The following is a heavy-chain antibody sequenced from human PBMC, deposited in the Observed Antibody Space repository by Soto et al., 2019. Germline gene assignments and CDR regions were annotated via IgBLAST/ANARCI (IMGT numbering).Heavy chain of an antibody. Sequence: PSETLSLPCAVYCGSFSGYYWSWIRQPPGKGLEWIGEINHSGSTNYNPSLKSRVTISVDTSKNQFSLKLSSVTAADTAVYYCASTLGYCSGGSCYSWYFQHWGQGTLVTVSS. CDR3: ASTLGYCSGGSCYSWYFQH. D-gene: IGHD2-15*01. CDR2: INHSGST. CDR1: CGSFSGYY. V-gene: IGHV4-34*01. J-gene: IGHJ1*01.